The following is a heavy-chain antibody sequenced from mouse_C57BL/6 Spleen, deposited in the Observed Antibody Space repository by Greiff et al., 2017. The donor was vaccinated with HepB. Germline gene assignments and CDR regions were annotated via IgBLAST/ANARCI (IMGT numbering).Heavy chain of an antibody. D-gene: IGHD2-4*01. CDR1: GYTFTSYW. J-gene: IGHJ3*01. V-gene: IGHV1-69*01. Sequence: QVQLKQPGAELVMPGASVKLSCKASGYTFTSYWMHWVKQRPGQGLEWIGEIDPSDSYTNYNQKFKGKSTLTVDKSSSTAYMQLSSLTSEDSAVYYCAREDYGSCWFAYWGQGTLVTVSA. CDR3: AREDYGSCWFAY. CDR2: IDPSDSYT.